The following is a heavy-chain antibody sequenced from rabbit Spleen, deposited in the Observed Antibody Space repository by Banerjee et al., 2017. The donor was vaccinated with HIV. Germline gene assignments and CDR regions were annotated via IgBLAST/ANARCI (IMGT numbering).Heavy chain of an antibody. CDR2: IDAGASGGT. J-gene: IGHJ2*01. Sequence: QEQLEESGGDLVKPEGSLTLTCTASGFSFNNSPWICWVRQAPGKGLEWIACIDAGASGGTYYASWAKGRFTISKTSSTTVTLQMTSLTVADTATYFCARDGYGWGPGTLVTVS. CDR1: GFSFNNSPW. CDR3: ARDGYG. D-gene: IGHD6-1*01. V-gene: IGHV1S45*01.